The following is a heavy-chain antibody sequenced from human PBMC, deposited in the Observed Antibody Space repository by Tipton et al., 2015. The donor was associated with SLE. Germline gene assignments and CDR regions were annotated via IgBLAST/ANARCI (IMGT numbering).Heavy chain of an antibody. D-gene: IGHD6-13*01. J-gene: IGHJ4*02. CDR3: ARGQSSSWYN. Sequence: TLSLTCTVSGGSISSSSYYWGWIRQPPGKGLEWIGEINHSGSTNYNPSLKSRVTISVDTSKNQFSLKLSSVTAADTAVYYCARGQSSSWYNWGQGTLVTVSS. CDR1: GGSISSSSYY. V-gene: IGHV4-39*07. CDR2: INHSGST.